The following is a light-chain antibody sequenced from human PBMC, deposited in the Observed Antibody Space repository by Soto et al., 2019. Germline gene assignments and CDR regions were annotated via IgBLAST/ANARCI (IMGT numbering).Light chain of an antibody. J-gene: IGLJ3*02. V-gene: IGLV2-8*01. CDR1: SSDVGGHNF. CDR2: EVT. CDR3: SSYSGKNNDVM. Sequence: QSVLTQPPSASGSPGQSVTISCTGSSSDVGGHNFISWYQQSPGKAPRLIIYEVTKRPSGVPDRFSGSKSGITASLTVSGLQAEDEGDYYCSSYSGKNNDVMFGGGTKLTVL.